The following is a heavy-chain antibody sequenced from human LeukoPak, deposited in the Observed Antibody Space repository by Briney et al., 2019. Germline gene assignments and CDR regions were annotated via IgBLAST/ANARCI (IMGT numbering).Heavy chain of an antibody. Sequence: PGGSLRLSCAASGFTFDDYGMSWVRQVPGKGLLWVSRINVDGSRKIYADSVKGRFAISRDNAKNTVSLQMNSLRVDDTAVYYCVGDLLIGGGSWSVPSLDSWGQGILVTVSS. CDR2: INVDGSRK. CDR3: VGDLLIGGGSWSVPSLDS. D-gene: IGHD1-14*01. V-gene: IGHV3-74*01. CDR1: GFTFDDYG. J-gene: IGHJ4*02.